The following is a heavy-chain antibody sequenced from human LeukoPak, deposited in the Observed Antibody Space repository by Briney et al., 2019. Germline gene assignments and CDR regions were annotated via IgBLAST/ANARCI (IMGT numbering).Heavy chain of an antibody. CDR2: ISYDGSNK. Sequence: GGSLRLSCAASGFTFSTYAMHWVRQAPGKGLEWVALISYDGSNKYYADSVKGRFTISRDNSKNTLYLQVNSLRAEDTAVYYCAREGSSYRYAYRDGYIRTHYFDYWGQGTLVTVSS. J-gene: IGHJ4*02. V-gene: IGHV3-30*04. CDR1: GFTFSTYA. D-gene: IGHD5-24*01. CDR3: AREGSSYRYAYRDGYIRTHYFDY.